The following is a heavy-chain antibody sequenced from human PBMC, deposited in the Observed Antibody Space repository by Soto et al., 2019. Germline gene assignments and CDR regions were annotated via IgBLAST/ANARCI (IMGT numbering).Heavy chain of an antibody. CDR3: AKDLGVLARYYFDY. V-gene: IGHV3-23*01. CDR1: GFTFSNYA. Sequence: EVQLLESGGGLVQPGGSLRLSCAASGFTFSNYAMSWVRQAPGKGLEWVSAISGSGGSTYYADSVKGRFTISRDISKNTRYLQMNSLRAEDTAVYYCAKDLGVLARYYFDYWGQGTLVTVSS. J-gene: IGHJ4*02. CDR2: ISGSGGST. D-gene: IGHD3-10*01.